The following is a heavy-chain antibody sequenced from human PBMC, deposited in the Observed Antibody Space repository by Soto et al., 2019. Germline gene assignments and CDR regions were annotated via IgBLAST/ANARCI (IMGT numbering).Heavy chain of an antibody. Sequence: SETLSLTCTVSGGSISSYYWSWIRQPPGKGLEWIGYIYYSGSTNYNPSLKSRVTISVDTSNNQFSLKLSSVTAADTAVYYCARVSVVRGVTRFDPWGQGTLVTVSS. V-gene: IGHV4-59*01. CDR3: ARVSVVRGVTRFDP. D-gene: IGHD3-10*01. J-gene: IGHJ5*02. CDR2: IYYSGST. CDR1: GGSISSYY.